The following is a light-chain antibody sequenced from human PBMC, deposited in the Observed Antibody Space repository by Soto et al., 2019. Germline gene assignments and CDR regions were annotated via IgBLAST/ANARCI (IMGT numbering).Light chain of an antibody. CDR3: SSYAGSTL. J-gene: IGLJ1*01. CDR2: EVS. V-gene: IGLV2-8*01. CDR1: SSDVGGYNY. Sequence: QSALTQPPSASGSPGQSVTISCTGTSSDVGGYNYVSWYQQHPGKAPKLMIYEVSNRPSGVPDRFSGSKSGNTASLTVSGLQAEDEADYYCSSYAGSTLFGTGTKLTVL.